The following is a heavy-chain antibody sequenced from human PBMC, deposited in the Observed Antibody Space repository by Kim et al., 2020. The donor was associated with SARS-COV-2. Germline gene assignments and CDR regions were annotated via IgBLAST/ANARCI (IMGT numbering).Heavy chain of an antibody. CDR2: ISWNSGSI. CDR1: GFTFDDYA. CDR3: AKDRGSGSYPGDYGMDV. J-gene: IGHJ6*01. Sequence: GGSLRLSCAASGFTFDDYAMHWVRQAPGKGLEWVSGISWNSGSIGYADSVKGRFTISSANDKNSPFLQMNSMRAEDTALYYCAKDRGSGSYPGDYGMDV. V-gene: IGHV3-9*01. D-gene: IGHD3-10*01.